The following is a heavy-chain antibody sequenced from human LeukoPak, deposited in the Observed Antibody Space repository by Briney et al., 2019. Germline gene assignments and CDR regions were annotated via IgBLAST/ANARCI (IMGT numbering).Heavy chain of an antibody. CDR3: ARDPQWELFDY. D-gene: IGHD1-26*01. CDR1: GYSISGGYY. J-gene: IGHJ4*02. Sequence: PSETLSLTCTVSGYSISGGYYWGWIRQPPGKGPEWIGSIYHSGSTYYNPSLKSRVTISVDTSKNQFSLKLSSVTAADTAVYYCARDPQWELFDYWGQGTLVTVSS. V-gene: IGHV4-38-2*02. CDR2: IYHSGST.